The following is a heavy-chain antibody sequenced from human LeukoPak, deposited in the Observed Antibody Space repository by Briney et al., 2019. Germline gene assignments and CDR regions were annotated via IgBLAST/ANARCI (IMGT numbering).Heavy chain of an antibody. CDR1: GGSISSYY. Sequence: ASETLSLTCTVSGGSISSYYWSWIRQPPGKGLEWIGYIYYSGSTNYNPSLRSRVTISVDTSKNQFSLKLSSVTAADTAVYYCARDRVATHDAFDIWGQGTMVTVSS. CDR3: ARDRVATHDAFDI. CDR2: IYYSGST. V-gene: IGHV4-59*01. J-gene: IGHJ3*02. D-gene: IGHD5-12*01.